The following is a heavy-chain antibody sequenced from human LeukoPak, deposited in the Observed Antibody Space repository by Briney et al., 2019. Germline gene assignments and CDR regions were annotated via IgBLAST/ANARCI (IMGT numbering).Heavy chain of an antibody. Sequence: GGSLRLSCAASGFTSSSYAMSWVRQAPGKGLEWVSAISGSGGSTYYADSVKGRFTISRDNSKNTLYLQMNSLRAEDTAVYYCAKDEGFYSSSYYFDYWGQGTLVTVSS. D-gene: IGHD6-6*01. CDR3: AKDEGFYSSSYYFDY. CDR2: ISGSGGST. CDR1: GFTSSSYA. J-gene: IGHJ4*02. V-gene: IGHV3-23*01.